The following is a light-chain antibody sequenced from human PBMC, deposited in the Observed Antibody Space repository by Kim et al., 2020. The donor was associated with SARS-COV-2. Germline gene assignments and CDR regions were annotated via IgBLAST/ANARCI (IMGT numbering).Light chain of an antibody. Sequence: SYELTQPPSVSVSPGQTASITCSGHKLGDKYASWYQQRPGQSPVLVMYEDNKRPSGIPERFSGSNSGNTATLTISGTQAMDEADYYCQAWDRSIVLFCGGTQLTVL. CDR1: KLGDKY. CDR3: QAWDRSIVL. V-gene: IGLV3-1*01. CDR2: EDN. J-gene: IGLJ2*01.